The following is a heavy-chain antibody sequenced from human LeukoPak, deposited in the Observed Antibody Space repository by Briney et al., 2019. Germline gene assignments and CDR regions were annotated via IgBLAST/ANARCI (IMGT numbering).Heavy chain of an antibody. D-gene: IGHD3-10*01. J-gene: IGHJ4*02. Sequence: PSQTLSLTCTVSGGSISSGSYYWSWIRQPAGKGLEWIGRIYTSGSTNYNSSLKSRVTISVDTSKNQFSLKLSSVTAADTAVYYCARDQRYYYGSGSYYNVFDYWGQGTLVTVSS. CDR3: ARDQRYYYGSGSYYNVFDY. CDR2: IYTSGST. V-gene: IGHV4-61*02. CDR1: GGSISSGSYY.